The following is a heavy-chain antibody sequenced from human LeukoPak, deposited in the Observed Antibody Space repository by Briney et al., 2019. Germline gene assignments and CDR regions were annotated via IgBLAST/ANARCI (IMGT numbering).Heavy chain of an antibody. Sequence: ESLKISCKGSGYSFTSYWIDWVRPVPGKGLEWVGIIYSWDSDTIYRPSLQGQVTISADMSINTAYLPWRSLKASDTALYYCARGAAGIDYWGQGTLVTVSS. CDR1: GYSFTSYW. D-gene: IGHD6-13*01. V-gene: IGHV5-51*01. CDR3: ARGAAGIDY. J-gene: IGHJ4*02. CDR2: IYSWDSDT.